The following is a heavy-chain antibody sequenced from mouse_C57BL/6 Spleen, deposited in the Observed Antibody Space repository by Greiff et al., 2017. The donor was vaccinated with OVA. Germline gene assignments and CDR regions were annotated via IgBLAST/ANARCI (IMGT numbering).Heavy chain of an antibody. CDR1: GYAFSNSW. CDR2: IYPGDGDT. V-gene: IGHV1-82*01. Sequence: QVQLQQSGPELVKPGASVKISCKASGYAFSNSWMNWVKQRPGKGLEWIGRIYPGDGDTNYNGEFKGKATLTADKSSSTAYMQLSSLTSEDSAVYFCARSITTVPWFAYWGQGTLVTVSA. D-gene: IGHD1-1*01. CDR3: ARSITTVPWFAY. J-gene: IGHJ3*01.